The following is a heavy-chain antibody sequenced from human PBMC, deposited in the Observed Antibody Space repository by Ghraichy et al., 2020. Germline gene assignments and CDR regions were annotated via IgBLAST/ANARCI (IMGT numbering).Heavy chain of an antibody. D-gene: IGHD1-26*01. Sequence: GGSLRLSCAASGFTFSSYSMNWVRQAPGKGLEWVSSISSSSSYIYYADSVKGRFTISRDNAKNSLYLQMNSLRAEDTAVYYCAREEWISGSYQGCDYWGQGTLVTVSS. CDR3: AREEWISGSYQGCDY. J-gene: IGHJ4*02. CDR2: ISSSSSYI. CDR1: GFTFSSYS. V-gene: IGHV3-21*01.